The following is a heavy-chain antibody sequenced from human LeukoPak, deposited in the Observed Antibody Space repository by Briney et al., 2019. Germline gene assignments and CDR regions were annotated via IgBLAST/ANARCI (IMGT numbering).Heavy chain of an antibody. CDR3: AKGYGSGSYFFYYYYYMDV. CDR2: ISGSGGST. CDR1: GFTFSSYE. J-gene: IGHJ6*03. V-gene: IGHV3-23*01. D-gene: IGHD3-10*01. Sequence: GGSLRLSCAASGFTFSSYEMNWVRQAPGKGLEWVSAISGSGGSTYYADSVKGRFTISRDNSKNTLYLQMNSLRAEDTAVYYCAKGYGSGSYFFYYYYYMDVWGKGTTVTVSS.